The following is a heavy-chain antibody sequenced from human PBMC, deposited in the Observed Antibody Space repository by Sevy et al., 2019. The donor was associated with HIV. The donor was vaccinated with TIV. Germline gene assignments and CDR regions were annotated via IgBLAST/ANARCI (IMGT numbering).Heavy chain of an antibody. CDR1: GYTFTSYG. D-gene: IGHD3-3*01. Sequence: ASVKVSCEASGYTFTSYGISWVRQAPGQGLEWMGWISAYNGNTNYAQKLQGRVTMTTDTSTSTAYMELRSLRSDDTAVYYCARGFRLIFGVVIPTGDWFDPWGQGTLVTVSS. CDR2: ISAYNGNT. J-gene: IGHJ5*02. V-gene: IGHV1-18*01. CDR3: ARGFRLIFGVVIPTGDWFDP.